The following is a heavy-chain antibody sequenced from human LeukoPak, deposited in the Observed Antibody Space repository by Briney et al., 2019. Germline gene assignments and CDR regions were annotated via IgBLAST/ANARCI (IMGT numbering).Heavy chain of an antibody. V-gene: IGHV3-48*02. CDR2: ISSSYRTT. Sequence: PGGSLRLSCAASGFAFSAYDMNWVRQAPGKGLERVSYISSSYRTTYYADSVKGRFTISRDDAKNSLYLQMNSLRDEDTAVYYCAYSSSRNWYFDLGGRGTLVTVSS. CDR1: GFAFSAYD. D-gene: IGHD6-13*01. J-gene: IGHJ2*01. CDR3: AYSSSRNWYFDL.